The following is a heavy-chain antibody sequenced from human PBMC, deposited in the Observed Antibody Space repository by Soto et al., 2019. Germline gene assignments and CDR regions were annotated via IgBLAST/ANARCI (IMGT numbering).Heavy chain of an antibody. V-gene: IGHV4-39*01. CDR1: GGSITDSIYY. D-gene: IGHD3-3*01. CDR2: INFNEIT. CDR3: ARQRVSGDYDS. J-gene: IGHJ4*02. Sequence: SETLSLTCNVSGGSITDSIYYWGWIRQPPGKGLEWIGNINFNEITYSSPSLKSRVTISIDTSKNRFSLKVNSVTAADTAVYHCARQRVSGDYDSWGQGTLVTVS.